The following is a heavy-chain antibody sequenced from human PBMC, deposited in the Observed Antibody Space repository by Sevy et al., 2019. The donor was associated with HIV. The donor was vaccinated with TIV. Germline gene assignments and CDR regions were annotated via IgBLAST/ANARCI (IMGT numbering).Heavy chain of an antibody. Sequence: SETLSLTCTVSGYSISSGYYWGWIRQPPGKGLEWIGSIYHSGSTYYNPSLKSRFTISVDMSKNQFSLKLSSVTAADTAVYYCARVTPNGDYTTWGQGTLVTVSS. CDR2: IYHSGST. V-gene: IGHV4-38-2*02. D-gene: IGHD4-17*01. CDR1: GYSISSGYY. CDR3: ARVTPNGDYTT. J-gene: IGHJ4*02.